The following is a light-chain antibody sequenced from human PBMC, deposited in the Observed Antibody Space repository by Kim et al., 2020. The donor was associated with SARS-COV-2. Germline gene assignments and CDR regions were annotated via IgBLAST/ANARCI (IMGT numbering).Light chain of an antibody. CDR1: SSDVGGYNY. V-gene: IGLV2-8*01. CDR3: SSYAGSNNFVV. CDR2: EVS. Sequence: QSVTISCTGTSSDVGGYNYVTWYQQPPGKAPKLMIYEVSKRPSGVPDRFSGSKSGNTASLTVSGLQAEDEADYYCSSYAGSNNFVVFGGGTKLTVL. J-gene: IGLJ2*01.